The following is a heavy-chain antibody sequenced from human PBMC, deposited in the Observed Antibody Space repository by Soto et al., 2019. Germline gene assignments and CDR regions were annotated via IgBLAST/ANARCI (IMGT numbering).Heavy chain of an antibody. Sequence: QVQLQQWGAGLLKPSETLSLTCAVYGGSFSGYYWSWIRQPPGKGMEWIGEINHSGSTNYNPSLKSRVTISVDTSKNQFSLKLSSVTAADTAVYYCARGRMVRGVIRNYYYYYMDVWGKGTTVTVSS. D-gene: IGHD3-10*01. CDR2: INHSGST. J-gene: IGHJ6*03. V-gene: IGHV4-34*01. CDR1: GGSFSGYY. CDR3: ARGRMVRGVIRNYYYYYMDV.